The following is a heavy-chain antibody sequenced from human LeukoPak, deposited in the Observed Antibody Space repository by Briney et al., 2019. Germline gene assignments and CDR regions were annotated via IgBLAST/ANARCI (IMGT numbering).Heavy chain of an antibody. D-gene: IGHD2-2*01. CDR1: GFSFNNDW. CDR3: ARDYHMSY. V-gene: IGHV3-74*01. J-gene: IGHJ4*02. CDR2: IKYDGTNT. Sequence: PGGSLRLSCAASGFSFNNDWMHWVRQTPGEGLEWVSRIKYDGTNTAYADSVKGRFTISRDNAKNVLYLQMNSLRAEDTAVYYCARDYHMSYWGQGTLVTVSS.